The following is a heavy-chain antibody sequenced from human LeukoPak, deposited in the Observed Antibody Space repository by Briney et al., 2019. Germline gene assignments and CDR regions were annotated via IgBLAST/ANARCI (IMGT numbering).Heavy chain of an antibody. CDR3: ARQSNWNYVYDYYIDV. CDR2: IYYSGST. D-gene: IGHD1-7*01. J-gene: IGHJ6*03. Sequence: SETLSLTCTVSGGSISSSSYYWGWIRQPPGKGLEWIGSIYYSGSTDYSPSLKSRVTISVDTSKNQFSLKLSSVTAADTAVYYCARQSNWNYVYDYYIDVWGKGTTVTIS. CDR1: GGSISSSSYY. V-gene: IGHV4-39*01.